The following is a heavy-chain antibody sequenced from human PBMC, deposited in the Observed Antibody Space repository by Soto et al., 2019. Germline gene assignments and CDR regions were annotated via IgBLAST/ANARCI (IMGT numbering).Heavy chain of an antibody. V-gene: IGHV3-33*01. Sequence: QVQLVESGGGVVQPGRSLRLSCAASGFTFSSYGMHWVRQAPGKGLEWVAVIWYDGSNKYYADSVKGRFTISRDNSKNTLYLKMNSLRAEDTAVYYCAREWSAYDFRVSYYGMDVWGQGTTVTVSS. CDR2: IWYDGSNK. CDR3: AREWSAYDFRVSYYGMDV. CDR1: GFTFSSYG. D-gene: IGHD3-3*01. J-gene: IGHJ6*02.